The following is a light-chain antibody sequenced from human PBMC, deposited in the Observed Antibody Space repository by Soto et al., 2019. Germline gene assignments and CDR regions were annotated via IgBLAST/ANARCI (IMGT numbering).Light chain of an antibody. Sequence: EIVLTQSPGTLSLSPGERATLSCRASQSVTSNYVAWYQQKPGQAPRLLIYDASTRAPGVPDRFSGSGSGTDFTLTISRLEPEDVAVYYCQQFDGSPLTFGQGTKVEIK. V-gene: IGKV3-20*01. J-gene: IGKJ1*01. CDR2: DAS. CDR3: QQFDGSPLT. CDR1: QSVTSNY.